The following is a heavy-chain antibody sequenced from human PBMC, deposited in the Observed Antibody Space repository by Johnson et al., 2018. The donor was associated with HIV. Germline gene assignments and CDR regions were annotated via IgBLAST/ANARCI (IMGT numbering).Heavy chain of an antibody. CDR1: GFTFSSYW. Sequence: VQLVESGGGLVQPGGSLRLSCAASGFTFSSYWMSWVRQAPGQGLEWVSVIHSGDTTYYADSVKGRFTISRDNSKNTLYLQMNTLRAEDTAVYYCTRSEYSSSWSNAFDIWGQGTMVTVSS. V-gene: IGHV3-66*01. J-gene: IGHJ3*02. CDR3: TRSEYSSSWSNAFDI. D-gene: IGHD6-13*01. CDR2: IHSGDTT.